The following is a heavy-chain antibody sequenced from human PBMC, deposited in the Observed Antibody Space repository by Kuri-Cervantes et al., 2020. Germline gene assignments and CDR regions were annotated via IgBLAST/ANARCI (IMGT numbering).Heavy chain of an antibody. J-gene: IGHJ4*02. CDR2: IYFSGST. CDR3: ARASITMIEGYYFDY. CDR1: GGSISSSSYY. D-gene: IGHD3-22*01. V-gene: IGHV4-39*07. Sequence: SETLSLTCTVYGGSISSSSYYWGWIRQPPGKGLEGIGSIYFSGSTYYNPSLKSLVTISVDTSKNQFSLKLSSVTAADTAVYYCARASITMIEGYYFDYWGQGTLVTVSS.